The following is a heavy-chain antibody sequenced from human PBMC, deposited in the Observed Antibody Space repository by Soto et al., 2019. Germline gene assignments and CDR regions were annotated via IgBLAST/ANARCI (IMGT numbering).Heavy chain of an antibody. CDR1: GFTFSSYA. J-gene: IGHJ5*02. CDR2: ISGSGGST. D-gene: IGHD2-15*01. CDR3: AKDRRCSGGSCFFDP. Sequence: PGGSVRLSCAASGFTFSSYAMSWVRQAPGKGLEWVSAISGSGGSTYYADSVKGRFTISRDNSKNTLYLQMNSLRAEDTAVYYCAKDRRCSGGSCFFDPWGQGTLVTVSS. V-gene: IGHV3-23*01.